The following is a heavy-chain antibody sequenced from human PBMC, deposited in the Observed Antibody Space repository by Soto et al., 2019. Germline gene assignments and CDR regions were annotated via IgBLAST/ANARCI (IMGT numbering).Heavy chain of an antibody. CDR2: ISGGGDNT. V-gene: IGHV3-23*01. CDR3: AKERLARGIDY. J-gene: IGHJ4*02. CDR1: GFTFSNYA. Sequence: EVQLLDSGGGLVQPGGSLRLSCEASGFTFSNYAMNWVRQAPGKGLEWVLGISGGGDNTYYADSVKGRFTISRDNSKNTVFLQMNSLRAEDTAVYYCAKERLARGIDYWGQGTLVTVSS.